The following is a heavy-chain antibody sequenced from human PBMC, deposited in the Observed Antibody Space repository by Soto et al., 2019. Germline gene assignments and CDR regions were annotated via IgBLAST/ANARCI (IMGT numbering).Heavy chain of an antibody. CDR1: GGSISSYC. V-gene: IGHV4-59*08. Sequence: KPSETLSLTCTVSGGSISSYCWSWIRQPPGKGLEWIGYIYYSGSTNYNPSLKSRVTISVDTSKNQFSLKLSSVTAADTAVYYCARRGLIAAAGNYYYYYMDVWGKGTTVTVSS. CDR2: IYYSGST. CDR3: ARRGLIAAAGNYYYYYMDV. D-gene: IGHD6-13*01. J-gene: IGHJ6*03.